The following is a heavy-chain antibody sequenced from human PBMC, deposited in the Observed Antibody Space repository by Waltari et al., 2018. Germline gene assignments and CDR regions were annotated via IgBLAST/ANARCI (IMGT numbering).Heavy chain of an antibody. J-gene: IGHJ5*02. V-gene: IGHV4-39*01. CDR3: ARFSKSANWFDP. CDR2: ISYSGSN. D-gene: IGHD3-3*02. Sequence: QLQLQESGPGLVKPSETLSLTCTVSGGSITSSSYFWGWIRQPPGKGLEWIGTISYSGSNYYNPSLMSRVTISVDTSKNQFSLKLSSVTAAETAVFYCARFSKSANWFDPWGQGTLVTVSS. CDR1: GGSITSSSYF.